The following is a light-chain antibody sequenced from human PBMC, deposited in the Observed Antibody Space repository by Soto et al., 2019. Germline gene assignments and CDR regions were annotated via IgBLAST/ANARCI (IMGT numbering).Light chain of an antibody. V-gene: IGLV2-23*01. J-gene: IGLJ1*01. CDR2: EDN. Sequence: QSALTQPASVSGSPGQSITISCTGTSSDIGSYNLVSWYQQHPGKAPKLMIYEDNKRPSGVSNRFSGTKSGNTASLTIYNLQAEDEADYHCCSYADTRTYVFGTGTKLT. CDR3: CSYADTRTYV. CDR1: SSDIGSYNL.